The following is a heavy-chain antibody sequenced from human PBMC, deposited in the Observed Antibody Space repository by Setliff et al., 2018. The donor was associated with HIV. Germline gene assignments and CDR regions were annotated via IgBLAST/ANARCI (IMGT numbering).Heavy chain of an antibody. CDR2: MYPGTSTT. CDR3: ARSTRNYYDSSAPGAFDI. CDR1: GYSFSTYW. V-gene: IGHV5-51*01. Sequence: GESLKISCQGSGYSFSTYWIGWVRQMPGKGLEWMGIMYPGTSTTKYSPSLQGQVTISADKSISTAYLQWSSLKASDTAMYYCARSTRNYYDSSAPGAFDIWGQGTMVTVSS. D-gene: IGHD3-22*01. J-gene: IGHJ3*02.